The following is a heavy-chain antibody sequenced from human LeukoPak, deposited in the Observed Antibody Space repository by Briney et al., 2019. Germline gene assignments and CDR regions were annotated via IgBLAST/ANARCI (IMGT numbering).Heavy chain of an antibody. J-gene: IGHJ4*02. Sequence: GGSLRLSCAASGFTFSSYSMNWVRQAPGKGLEWVSYISSSSTIYYADSVKGRFTISRDNAKNSLYLQMNSLRDEDTAVYYCARVVVTATFNYWGQGTLVTVSS. V-gene: IGHV3-48*02. CDR1: GFTFSSYS. D-gene: IGHD2-21*02. CDR3: ARVVVTATFNY. CDR2: ISSSSTI.